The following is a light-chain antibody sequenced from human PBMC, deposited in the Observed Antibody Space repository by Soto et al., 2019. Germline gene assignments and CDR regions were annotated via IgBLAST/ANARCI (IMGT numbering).Light chain of an antibody. V-gene: IGLV2-14*01. CDR1: SSDVGGYNY. Sequence: QSALTQPASVSGSPGQSITISCTGTSSDVGGYNYVSWYQLHPGKAPKLMIYDVSNRPSGVSNRFSGSKSGNTASLTISGLQAEDEADYYCNSYTSSTTLVVFGGGTELTVL. CDR2: DVS. CDR3: NSYTSSTTLVV. J-gene: IGLJ2*01.